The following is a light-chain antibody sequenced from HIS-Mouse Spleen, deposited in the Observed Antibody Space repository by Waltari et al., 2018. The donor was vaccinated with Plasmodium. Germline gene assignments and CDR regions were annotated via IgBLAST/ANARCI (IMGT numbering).Light chain of an antibody. CDR3: NSRDSSGNHLGVV. CDR1: SLRSYY. J-gene: IGLJ2*01. V-gene: IGLV3-19*01. CDR2: GKN. Sequence: SSELTQDPAVSVALGQTVRITCHGDSLRSYYACRFNQKPGQAPVLFIYGKNNRPPGIPDRFSGSSSGNTASLTITGAQAEDEADYDCNSRDSSGNHLGVVFGGGTKLTVL.